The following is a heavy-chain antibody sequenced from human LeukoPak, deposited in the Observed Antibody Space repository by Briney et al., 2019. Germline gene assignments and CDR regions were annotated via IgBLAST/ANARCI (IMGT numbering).Heavy chain of an antibody. CDR3: ARAGAVAGHDAFDI. D-gene: IGHD6-19*01. CDR2: ISGSGGST. CDR1: GFTFSNAW. J-gene: IGHJ3*02. Sequence: GGSLRLSCAASGFTFSNAWMSWVRQAPGKGLEWVSAISGSGGSTYYADSVKGRFTISRDNAKNSLYLQMNSLRAEDTAVYYCARAGAVAGHDAFDIWGQGTMVTVSS. V-gene: IGHV3-23*01.